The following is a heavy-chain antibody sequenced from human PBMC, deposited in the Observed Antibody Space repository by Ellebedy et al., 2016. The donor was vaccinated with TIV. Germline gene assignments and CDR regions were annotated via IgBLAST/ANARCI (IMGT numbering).Heavy chain of an antibody. J-gene: IGHJ2*01. CDR3: ARAIYGASYL. D-gene: IGHD4-17*01. Sequence: GGSLRLSCTASGFSFRSYWMTWVRQAPGKGLDWVANINEDGTKKHFVGSVRGRFSISRDDAGNSLYLQMSSLGGEDTAVYYCARAIYGASYLWGRGTLVTVSS. CDR1: GFSFRSYW. CDR2: INEDGTKK. V-gene: IGHV3-7*01.